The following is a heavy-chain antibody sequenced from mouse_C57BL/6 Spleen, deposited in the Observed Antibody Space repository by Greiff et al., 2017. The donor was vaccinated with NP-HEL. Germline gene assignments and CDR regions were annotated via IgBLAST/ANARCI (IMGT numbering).Heavy chain of an antibody. CDR1: GYTFTDYY. J-gene: IGHJ2*01. D-gene: IGHD2-4*01. CDR2: INPNNGGT. CDR3: AKISYDYGDY. V-gene: IGHV1-26*01. Sequence: VQLQQSGPELVKPGASVKISCKASGYTFTDYYMNWVKQSHGKSLEWIGDINPNNGGTSYNQKFKGKATLTVDKSSSTAYMELRSLTSEDSAVYYCAKISYDYGDYWGQGTTLTVSS.